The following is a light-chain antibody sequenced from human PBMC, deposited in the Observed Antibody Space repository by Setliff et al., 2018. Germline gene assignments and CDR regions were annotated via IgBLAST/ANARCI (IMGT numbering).Light chain of an antibody. V-gene: IGLV2-8*01. Sequence: QSALTQPPSASGSPGQSVTISCTGTSSDVGGYNYVSWYQQHPGKAPKLMIYEVSKRPSGVPDRFSGSKSGNTASLTISGLQAEDEADYYCSSYTSSSTLDVFGTGTKGTVL. CDR2: EVS. CDR1: SSDVGGYNY. J-gene: IGLJ1*01. CDR3: SSYTSSSTLDV.